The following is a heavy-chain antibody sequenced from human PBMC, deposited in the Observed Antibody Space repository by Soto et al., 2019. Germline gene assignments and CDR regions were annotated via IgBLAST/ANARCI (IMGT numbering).Heavy chain of an antibody. J-gene: IGHJ6*02. CDR2: INHRGST. V-gene: IGHV4-34*01. CDR1: GGSFSGYY. Sequence: SETLSLTCAVYGGSFSGYYWSWIRQPPGKGLEWFGEINHRGSTNYTPSFKSRVPISVDTSKNQCSLKLSSVTAADTTVYYCARVVRPVARSPSGKVFGTPYYHYCMNVSGQGPKGTVS. CDR3: ARVVRPVARSPSGKVFGTPYYHYCMNV. D-gene: IGHD6-6*01.